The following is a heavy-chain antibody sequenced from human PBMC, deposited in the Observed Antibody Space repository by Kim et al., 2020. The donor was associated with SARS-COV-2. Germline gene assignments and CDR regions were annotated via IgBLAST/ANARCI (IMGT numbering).Heavy chain of an antibody. D-gene: IGHD2-2*01. J-gene: IGHJ4*02. V-gene: IGHV3-23*01. CDR3: GTRPGDGFYAPWDY. Sequence: YADSVKGRFTVSRDNAKNTLDLQMNSLGAEGTALYYCGTRPGDGFYAPWDYWGQGTLVTVSS.